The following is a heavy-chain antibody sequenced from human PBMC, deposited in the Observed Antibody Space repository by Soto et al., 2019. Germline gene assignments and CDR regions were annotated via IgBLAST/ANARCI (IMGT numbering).Heavy chain of an antibody. CDR1: GFTFSSYT. Sequence: SLRLSFAASGFTFSSYTMTWVRQAPVNVLEWVASLNCISTSVYYVDSLRGRFTISRDNSKNSLFLRLNSLRAEYTGFYYCTRTPDYWGPESLVTVTS. CDR3: TRTPDY. CDR2: LNCISTSV. V-gene: IGHV3-21*01. J-gene: IGHJ4*02.